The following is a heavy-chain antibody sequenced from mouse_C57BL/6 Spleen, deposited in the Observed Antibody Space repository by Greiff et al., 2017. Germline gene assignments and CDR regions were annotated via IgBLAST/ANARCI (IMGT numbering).Heavy chain of an antibody. J-gene: IGHJ3*01. Sequence: VQLQQPGAELVRPGSSVKLSCKASGYTFTSYWMHWVKQKPIQGLEWIGNIDPSDSDTHYTQKFPDKATLTVYTSSSTAYMKLSSLTSEDSAVYYCARSGSNYEAWFAYWGQGTLVTVSA. D-gene: IGHD2-5*01. CDR1: GYTFTSYW. V-gene: IGHV1-52*01. CDR2: IDPSDSDT. CDR3: ARSGSNYEAWFAY.